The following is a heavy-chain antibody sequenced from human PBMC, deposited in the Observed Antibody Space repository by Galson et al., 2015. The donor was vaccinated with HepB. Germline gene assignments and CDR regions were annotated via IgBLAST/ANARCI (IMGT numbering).Heavy chain of an antibody. CDR3: ARPRYCSGGSCSYGMDV. CDR2: IDPSDSYT. V-gene: IGHV5-10-1*01. D-gene: IGHD2-15*01. Sequence: QSGAEVKKPGESLRISCKGSGYSFTSYWISWVRQMPGKGLEWMGRIDPSDSYTNYSPSFQGHVTISADKSISTAYLQWSSLKASDTAMYYCARPRYCSGGSCSYGMDVWGQGTTVTVSS. CDR1: GYSFTSYW. J-gene: IGHJ6*02.